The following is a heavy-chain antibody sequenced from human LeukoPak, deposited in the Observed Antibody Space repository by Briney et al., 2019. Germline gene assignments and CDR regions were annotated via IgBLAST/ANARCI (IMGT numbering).Heavy chain of an antibody. CDR2: ISYDGSNK. CDR3: ARDRNTGSSYENLFEY. J-gene: IGHJ4*02. V-gene: IGHV3-30*03. D-gene: IGHD1-26*01. Sequence: GGSLRLSCAASGFTFSSYGMHWVRQAPGKGLEWVATISYDGSNKYYADSVKGRFTISRDSSKHTPYLQMNSLRAEDTSVYYCARDRNTGSSYENLFEYWGQGSLVTVSS. CDR1: GFTFSSYG.